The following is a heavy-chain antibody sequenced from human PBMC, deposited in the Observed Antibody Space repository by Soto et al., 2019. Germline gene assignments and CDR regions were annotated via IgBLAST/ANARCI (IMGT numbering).Heavy chain of an antibody. CDR1: GFTFSSYD. Sequence: PGGSLRLSCAASGFTFSSYDMHWVRQAPGKGLEWVAVISYDAINKYYADSVKGRFTISRDNSKNTLYLQMSSLRAEDTAVYYCAKKGPRTGIAAAGQIDYWGQGTLVTVSS. CDR2: ISYDAINK. J-gene: IGHJ4*01. CDR3: AKKGPRTGIAAAGQIDY. D-gene: IGHD6-13*01. V-gene: IGHV3-30*18.